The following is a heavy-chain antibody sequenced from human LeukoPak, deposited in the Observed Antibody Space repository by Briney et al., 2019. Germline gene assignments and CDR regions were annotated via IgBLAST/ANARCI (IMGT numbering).Heavy chain of an antibody. J-gene: IGHJ3*02. CDR1: GGSISSYY. Sequence: PSETLSLTCTVSGGSISSYYWSWIRQPPGKGLEWIGYIYYSGSTNYNPSLKSRVTISVDTSKNQFFLKLSSVTAADTAVYYCARRFLVDAFDIWGQGTMVTVSS. CDR2: IYYSGST. CDR3: ARRFLVDAFDI. D-gene: IGHD2/OR15-2a*01. V-gene: IGHV4-59*08.